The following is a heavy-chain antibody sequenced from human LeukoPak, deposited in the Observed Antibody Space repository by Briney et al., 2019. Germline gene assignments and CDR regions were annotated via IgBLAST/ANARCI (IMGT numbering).Heavy chain of an antibody. J-gene: IGHJ4*02. Sequence: GSLRLSCAASGFTFSSYSMNRVRQAPGKGLEWVSSISSSSSYIYYADSVKGRFTNSRDNAKNSLYLQMNSLRAEDTAVYYCARDSLPFYCSSTSCYLGSYYFDYWGQGTLVTVSS. CDR1: GFTFSSYS. D-gene: IGHD2-2*01. CDR3: ARDSLPFYCSSTSCYLGSYYFDY. V-gene: IGHV3-21*01. CDR2: ISSSSSYI.